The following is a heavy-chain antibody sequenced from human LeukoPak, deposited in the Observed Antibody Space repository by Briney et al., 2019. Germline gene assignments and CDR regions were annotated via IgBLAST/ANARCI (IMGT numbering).Heavy chain of an antibody. CDR3: ARRRAAADVDY. J-gene: IGHJ4*02. CDR1: GGSFSGYY. Sequence: KPSETLSLTCAVYGGSFSGYYWSWIRQPPGKGLEWIGEINHSGSTNYNPSLKSRVTISVDTSKNQFSLKLSSVTAADTAVYYCARRRAAADVDYWGQGTLVTVSS. CDR2: INHSGST. D-gene: IGHD6-13*01. V-gene: IGHV4-34*01.